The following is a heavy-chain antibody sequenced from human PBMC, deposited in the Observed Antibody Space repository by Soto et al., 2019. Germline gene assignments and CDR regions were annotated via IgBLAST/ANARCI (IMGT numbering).Heavy chain of an antibody. J-gene: IGHJ5*02. V-gene: IGHV1-8*01. CDR3: ARERTRGFDP. CDR2: MNPNSGNT. CDR1: GYTFTSYD. Sequence: GASVKVSCKASGYTFTSYDINWVRQATGQGLEWMGWMNPNSGNTAYAQKFLGRVTMTRNTSISTAYMELGSLRSEDTAVYYCARERTRGFDPWGQGTLVTVSS.